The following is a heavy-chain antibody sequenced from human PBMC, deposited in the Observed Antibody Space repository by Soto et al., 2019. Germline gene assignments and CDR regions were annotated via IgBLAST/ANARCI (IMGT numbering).Heavy chain of an antibody. Sequence: ASVKVSCKASGYTFTSYYMHWVRQAPGQGLEWMGIINPSGGSTSYAQKFQGRVTMTRDTSTSTVYMEPSSLRSEDTAVYYCASLAYCGGDCYSAAFDIWGQGTMVTVSS. CDR3: ASLAYCGGDCYSAAFDI. J-gene: IGHJ3*02. V-gene: IGHV1-46*01. D-gene: IGHD2-21*02. CDR1: GYTFTSYY. CDR2: INPSGGST.